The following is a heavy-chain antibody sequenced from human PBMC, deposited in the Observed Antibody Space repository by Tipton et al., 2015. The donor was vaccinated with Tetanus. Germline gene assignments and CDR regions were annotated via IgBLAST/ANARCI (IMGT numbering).Heavy chain of an antibody. CDR2: IYYTGNT. D-gene: IGHD2-2*01. CDR1: GGSINSGGYY. J-gene: IGHJ4*02. V-gene: IGHV4-31*03. CDR3: AREVPAAGHFDS. Sequence: GLVKPSQTLSVTCTVSGGSINSGGYYWSWLRQHPGKGLEWIGYIYYTGNTYYNPSLKSRVTISVDTSNNQFTLRLISVTAADTAVYYCAREVPAAGHFDSWGQGTLVTVSS.